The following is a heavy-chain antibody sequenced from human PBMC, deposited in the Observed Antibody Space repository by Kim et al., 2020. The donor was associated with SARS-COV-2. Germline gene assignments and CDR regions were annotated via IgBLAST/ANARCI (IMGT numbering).Heavy chain of an antibody. Sequence: GGSLRLSCAASGFTFSNYGMHWVRQAPGKGLEWLGDIWYNGNNKNYADSVKGRFTISRDNAMSTLYLQMDSLRAEDTGVYYCARDLQVPAAVFAYMDVWGQGTPVTVSS. V-gene: IGHV3-33*01. J-gene: IGHJ6*02. CDR1: GFTFSNYG. CDR3: ARDLQVPAAVFAYMDV. D-gene: IGHD2-2*01. CDR2: IWYNGNNK.